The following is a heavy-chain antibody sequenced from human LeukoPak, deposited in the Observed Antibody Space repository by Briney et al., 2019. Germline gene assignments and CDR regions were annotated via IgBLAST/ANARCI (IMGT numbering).Heavy chain of an antibody. D-gene: IGHD2-2*01. CDR3: ARDLMYCDTMSCYDGDFDY. Sequence: ASVKVSCKASGYSCINFGLSWVRQAPGQGLEWLGWISAYNHNTNYAQKFQGRVTMTIDTSTTTVYMELRSLRSDDTAIYYCARDLMYCDTMSCYDGDFDYWGQGTPVTVSS. CDR1: GYSCINFG. V-gene: IGHV1-18*01. CDR2: ISAYNHNT. J-gene: IGHJ4*02.